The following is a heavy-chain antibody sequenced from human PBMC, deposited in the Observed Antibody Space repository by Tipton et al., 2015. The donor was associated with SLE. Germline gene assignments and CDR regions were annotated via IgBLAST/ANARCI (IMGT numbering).Heavy chain of an antibody. CDR2: IYYSGST. D-gene: IGHD6-13*01. Sequence: TLSLTCTVSGGSVRSGSYYWSWIRQPPGKGLEWIGSIYYSGSTYYNPSLKSRVTISVDTSRNQFSLKLNSMTAADTAGYYCARGHSSSWTFDYWGQGTLVTVSS. V-gene: IGHV4-61*01. CDR3: ARGHSSSWTFDY. J-gene: IGHJ4*02. CDR1: GGSVRSGSYY.